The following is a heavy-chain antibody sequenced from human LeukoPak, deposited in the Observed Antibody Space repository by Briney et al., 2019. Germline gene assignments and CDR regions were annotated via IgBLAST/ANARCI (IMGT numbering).Heavy chain of an antibody. J-gene: IGHJ4*02. CDR2: MYHSGIT. Sequence: PSETLSLTCAVSGYSINSAYYWGWIRQPPGKGLEWIGSMYHSGITYYNPSLKSRVTISVDTSKNQFSLKLNSVTAADTAVYYCAVGYSYGGSFDYWGQGTLVTVSS. D-gene: IGHD5-18*01. CDR1: GYSINSAYY. CDR3: AVGYSYGGSFDY. V-gene: IGHV4-38-2*01.